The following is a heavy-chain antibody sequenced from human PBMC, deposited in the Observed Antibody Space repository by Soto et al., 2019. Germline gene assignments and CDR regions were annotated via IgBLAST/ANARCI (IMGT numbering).Heavy chain of an antibody. V-gene: IGHV4-39*01. CDR2: IFYTGNT. CDR3: ARLTEAEVGYKDGRHYFAY. D-gene: IGHD5-18*01. J-gene: IGHJ4*02. Sequence: QLQLQESGPGLVKPSETLSLTCTVSGGSISSYSYVWGWIRQSPGQGLEWIGTIFYTGNTFYNPSLKSRVTISVDTSKNQFSLKLSSVTAADTAMYYCARLTEAEVGYKDGRHYFAYWGQGSLVTVSS. CDR1: GGSISSYSYV.